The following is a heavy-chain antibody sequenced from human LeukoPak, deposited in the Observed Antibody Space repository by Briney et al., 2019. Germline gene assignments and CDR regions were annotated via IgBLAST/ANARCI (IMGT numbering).Heavy chain of an antibody. V-gene: IGHV1-69*04. CDR1: GGTFTTYA. CDR2: IIPIFGIA. Sequence: ASVKVSYKASGGTFTTYAISWVRQAPGQGLEWMGRIIPIFGIANYAQKFQGRVTITADKSTSTAYMELSSLRSEDTAMYYCARMHASLPLDYWGQGTLVTVYS. D-gene: IGHD2-2*01. CDR3: ARMHASLPLDY. J-gene: IGHJ4*02.